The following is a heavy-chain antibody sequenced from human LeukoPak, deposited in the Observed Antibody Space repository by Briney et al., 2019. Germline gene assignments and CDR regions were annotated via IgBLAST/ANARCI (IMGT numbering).Heavy chain of an antibody. Sequence: SETLSLTCTVSGGSISGYYWSWFRQPPGKGLEWIAFIYYSGSTNYNPSLKSRVTISVDTSKNQFSLKLNSVTAADTAVYYCARHYCSGGSCDYFDYWGQGTLVTVSS. J-gene: IGHJ4*02. D-gene: IGHD2-15*01. CDR2: IYYSGST. V-gene: IGHV4-59*08. CDR1: GGSISGYY. CDR3: ARHYCSGGSCDYFDY.